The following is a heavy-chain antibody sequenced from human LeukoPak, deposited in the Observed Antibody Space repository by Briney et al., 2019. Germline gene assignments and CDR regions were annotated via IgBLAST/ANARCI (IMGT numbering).Heavy chain of an antibody. CDR1: GGSFSGYY. J-gene: IGHJ4*02. Sequence: SETLSLTCAVYGGSFSGYYWSWIRQPPGKGLEWIGEINHSESTNYNPSLKSRVTISVDTSKNQFSLKLSSVTAADTAVYYCAGGSSSWYGRPFDYWGQGTLVTVSS. V-gene: IGHV4-34*01. D-gene: IGHD6-13*01. CDR2: INHSEST. CDR3: AGGSSSWYGRPFDY.